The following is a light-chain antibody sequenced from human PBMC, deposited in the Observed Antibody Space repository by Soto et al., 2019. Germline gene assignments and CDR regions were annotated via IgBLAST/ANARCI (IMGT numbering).Light chain of an antibody. Sequence: QSALTQPASVSGSPGQSITISCTGTSSDINTCIYISWYQQHPGKAPKLIIYDVTNRPPGVSNRFSGSKSGNTASLTISGLQAEDEADYYCSSYTISTLVFATGTKLTVL. CDR3: SSYTISTLV. CDR2: DVT. V-gene: IGLV2-14*03. CDR1: SSDINTCIY. J-gene: IGLJ1*01.